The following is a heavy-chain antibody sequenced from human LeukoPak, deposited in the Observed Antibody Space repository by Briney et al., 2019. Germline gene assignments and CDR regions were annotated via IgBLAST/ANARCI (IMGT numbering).Heavy chain of an antibody. Sequence: GESLKISCKGSGYSCTSYWIGWVRQMPGKGLEWMGIIYPGDSDTRYSPSFQGQVTISADKSISTAYLQWSSLKASDTAMYYCARSSEWLAGYNWFDPWGQGTLVTVSS. J-gene: IGHJ5*02. CDR1: GYSCTSYW. CDR2: IYPGDSDT. V-gene: IGHV5-51*01. CDR3: ARSSEWLAGYNWFDP. D-gene: IGHD6-19*01.